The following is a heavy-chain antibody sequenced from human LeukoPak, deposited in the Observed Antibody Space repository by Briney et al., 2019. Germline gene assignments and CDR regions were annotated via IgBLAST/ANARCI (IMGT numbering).Heavy chain of an antibody. CDR2: IYYSGST. CDR3: ARLRISSGHFDY. D-gene: IGHD3-10*01. V-gene: IGHV4-59*08. Sequence: PSETLSLTCTVSGGSISSYYWSWIRQLPGKGLEWIGYIYYSGSTNYNPSLKSRVTISVDTSKNQFSLKLGSVTAADTAVYYCARLRISSGHFDYWGQGTLVTVSS. J-gene: IGHJ4*02. CDR1: GGSISSYY.